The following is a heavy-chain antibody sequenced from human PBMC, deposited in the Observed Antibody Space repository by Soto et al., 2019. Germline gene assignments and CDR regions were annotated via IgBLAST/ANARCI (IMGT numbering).Heavy chain of an antibody. CDR3: ATRKYDYVWGSYRYTEYYFDY. J-gene: IGHJ4*02. V-gene: IGHV2-5*01. Sequence: QITLKESGPTLVKPTQTLTLTCTFSGFSLSTSGVGVGWIRQPPGKALEWLALIYWNDDKRYSPSLKSRLTITADTSKYQVVLTMTNLGPVDTATYYCATRKYDYVWGSYRYTEYYFDYWGQGTLVTVSS. D-gene: IGHD3-16*02. CDR1: GFSLSTSGVG. CDR2: IYWNDDK.